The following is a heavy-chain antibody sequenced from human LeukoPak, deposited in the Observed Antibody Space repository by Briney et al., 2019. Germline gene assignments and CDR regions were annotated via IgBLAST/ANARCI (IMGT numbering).Heavy chain of an antibody. J-gene: IGHJ6*03. D-gene: IGHD2-2*01. Sequence: SVKVSFKASGGTFSSYAISWVRQAPGQGLEWMGGIIPIFGTANYAQKFQGRVTITADESTSTAYMELSSLRSEDTAVYYCARSSRYCSSTSCYDSYYYYYMDVWGKGTTVTVSS. V-gene: IGHV1-69*13. CDR2: IIPIFGTA. CDR3: ARSSRYCSSTSCYDSYYYYYMDV. CDR1: GGTFSSYA.